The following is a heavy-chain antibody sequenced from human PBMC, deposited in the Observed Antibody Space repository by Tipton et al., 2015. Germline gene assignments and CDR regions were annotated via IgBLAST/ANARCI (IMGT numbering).Heavy chain of an antibody. CDR2: ISQSGSS. V-gene: IGHV4-4*02. CDR1: GDSISSNSW. CDR3: ARARGRHGGLFDS. Sequence: GLVKPSENLSLTCTVSGDSISSNSWWSWVRQPPGKGLEWIGEISQSGSSNYIPSLKSRLTISLDKSENQFSLKLSSVTAADTAVYYCARARGRHGGLFDSWGQGTLVTVSS. D-gene: IGHD4-23*01. J-gene: IGHJ4*02.